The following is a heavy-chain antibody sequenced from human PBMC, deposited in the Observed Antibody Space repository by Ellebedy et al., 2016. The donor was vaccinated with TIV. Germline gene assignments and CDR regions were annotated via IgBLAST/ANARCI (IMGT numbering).Heavy chain of an antibody. Sequence: GGSLRLSCAASGFTFSTYWMSWVRQAPGKGLEWVANIKKDGSEKYYVDSVKGRLPISRDNAKNSLYLQMSSLRAEDTAVYYCARVGYSRGWIYYFDYWGQGTLVTVSS. CDR3: ARVGYSRGWIYYFDY. V-gene: IGHV3-7*04. D-gene: IGHD6-19*01. CDR2: IKKDGSEK. J-gene: IGHJ4*02. CDR1: GFTFSTYW.